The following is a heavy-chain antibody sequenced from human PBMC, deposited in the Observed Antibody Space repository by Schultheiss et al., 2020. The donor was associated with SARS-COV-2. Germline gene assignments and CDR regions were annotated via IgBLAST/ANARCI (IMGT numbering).Heavy chain of an antibody. CDR1: GGSVSSGSYY. V-gene: IGHV4-31*01. J-gene: IGHJ4*02. CDR3: ARKGVGVRGPLGH. D-gene: IGHD3-10*01. Sequence: SETLSLTCTVSGGSVSSGSYYWSWIRQPPGKGLEWIGYIYYSGNTYYNPSLKSLVTISVDTSKNQFSLKLSSVTAADTAVYYCARKGVGVRGPLGHWGQGTLVTVSS. CDR2: IYYSGNT.